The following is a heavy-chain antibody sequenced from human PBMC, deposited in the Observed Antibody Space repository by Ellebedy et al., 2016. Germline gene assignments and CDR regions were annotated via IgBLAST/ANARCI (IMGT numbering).Heavy chain of an antibody. J-gene: IGHJ4*02. CDR3: ARSGFSSPFFDS. Sequence: SETLSLTCTISGGSITSYYWSWIRQPPGKGLEWIGYSYYTGSTFYNPSLKSRVTISVDTSKNHLSLRLESVTAADSAVYYCARSGFSSPFFDSWGQGTLVTVSS. V-gene: IGHV4-59*08. CDR2: SYYTGST. D-gene: IGHD6-13*01. CDR1: GGSITSYY.